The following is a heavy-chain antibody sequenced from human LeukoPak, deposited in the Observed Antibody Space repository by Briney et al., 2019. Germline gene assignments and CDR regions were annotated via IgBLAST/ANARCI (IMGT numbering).Heavy chain of an antibody. CDR2: IYHSGST. CDR3: ARGALNDY. Sequence: PSETLSLTCTVSGYSISSGYYWGWIRQPPGKGLEWIGSIYHSGSTYYNPSLKSRVTISVDTSKNQFSLKLSSVTAADTAVYYCARGALNDYWGQGTLVTVSS. CDR1: GYSISSGYY. V-gene: IGHV4-38-2*02. J-gene: IGHJ4*02.